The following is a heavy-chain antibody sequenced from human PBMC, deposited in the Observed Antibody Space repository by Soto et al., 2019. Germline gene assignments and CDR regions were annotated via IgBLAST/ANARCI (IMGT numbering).Heavy chain of an antibody. Sequence: SVKVSCKASGGTFGSDAITWVRQAPGQGLEWVGRIIPIFGTTNYAQSLQGRVTISADKSTLTSYMELHSLTSDDTALYYCARDRTDSGYYTNWLDPWGQGTQVTVSS. J-gene: IGHJ5*02. CDR1: GGTFGSDA. D-gene: IGHD3-22*01. CDR3: ARDRTDSGYYTNWLDP. CDR2: IIPIFGTT. V-gene: IGHV1-69*06.